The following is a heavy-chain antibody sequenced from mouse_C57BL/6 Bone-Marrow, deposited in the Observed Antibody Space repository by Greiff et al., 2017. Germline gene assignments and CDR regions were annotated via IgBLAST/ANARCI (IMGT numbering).Heavy chain of an antibody. V-gene: IGHV5-2*01. D-gene: IGHD1-3*01. J-gene: IGHJ3*01. CDR3: ARRPSGAWFAY. CDR2: INSDGGST. Sequence: EVQRVESGAGLVQPGASLKLSCESNEYEFPSHDMSWVRKTPEKRLELVAAINSDGGSTYYPDTMERRFIISRDKTTKTLYLQMSSLRSEDTALYYCARRPSGAWFAYWGQGTLVTVSA. CDR1: EYEFPSHD.